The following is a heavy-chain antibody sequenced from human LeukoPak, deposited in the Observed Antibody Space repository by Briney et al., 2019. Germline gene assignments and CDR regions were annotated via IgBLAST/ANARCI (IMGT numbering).Heavy chain of an antibody. CDR1: GFTFDDYA. J-gene: IGHJ4*02. CDR3: AKDNIGAVAGTGLNY. CDR2: ISWNSGSI. Sequence: SLRLSCAASGFTFDDYAMHWVRQAPGKGLEWVSGISWNSGSIGYADSVKGRFTISRDNAKNSLYLQMNSLRAEDTALYYCAKDNIGAVAGTGLNYWGQGTLVTVSS. V-gene: IGHV3-9*01. D-gene: IGHD6-19*01.